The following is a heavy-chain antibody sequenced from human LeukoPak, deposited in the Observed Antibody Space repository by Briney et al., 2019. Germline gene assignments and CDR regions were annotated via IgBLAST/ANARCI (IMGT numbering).Heavy chain of an antibody. CDR2: INHSGST. Sequence: SETLSLTCTVSGGSISSGGYYWSWIRQPPGKGLEWIGEINHSGSTNYNPSLKSRVTISVDTSKNQFSLKLSSVTAADTAVYYCAGLYRGWLVGATTREHWGQGTLVTVSS. V-gene: IGHV4-39*07. CDR1: GGSISSGGYY. D-gene: IGHD1-26*01. J-gene: IGHJ1*01. CDR3: AGLYRGWLVGATTREH.